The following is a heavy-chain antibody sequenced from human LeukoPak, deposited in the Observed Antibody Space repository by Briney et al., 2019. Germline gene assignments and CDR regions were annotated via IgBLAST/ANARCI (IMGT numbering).Heavy chain of an antibody. CDR3: ARDSRRDGYNLDY. J-gene: IGHJ4*02. V-gene: IGHV4-4*07. CDR2: IYTSGST. CDR1: GGSISSYY. D-gene: IGHD5-24*01. Sequence: SETLSLTCTVSGGSISSYYWSWIRQPPGKGLEWIGRIYTSGSTNYNPSLKSRVTMSVDTSKNEFSLKLSTVTAADTAVYYCARDSRRDGYNLDYWGRGTLVTVSS.